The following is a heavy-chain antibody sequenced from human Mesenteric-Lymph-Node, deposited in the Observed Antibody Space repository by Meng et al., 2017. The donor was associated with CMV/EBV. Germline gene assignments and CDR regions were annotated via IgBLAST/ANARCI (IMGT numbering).Heavy chain of an antibody. CDR3: ARGVMTTVTTYGMDV. D-gene: IGHD4-17*01. CDR2: IIPILGIA. J-gene: IGHJ6*02. Sequence: SVKVSCKASGGTFSSCAVSWVRQAPGQGLEWMGRIIPILGIANYAQKFQGRVTITADKSTSTAYMELSSLRSEDTAVYYCARGVMTTVTTYGMDVWGQGTTVTVSS. V-gene: IGHV1-69*04. CDR1: GGTFSSCA.